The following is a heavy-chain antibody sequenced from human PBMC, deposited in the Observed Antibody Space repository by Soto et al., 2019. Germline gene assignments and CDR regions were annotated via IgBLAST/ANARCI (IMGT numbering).Heavy chain of an antibody. Sequence: QVQLQESGPGLVKPSQTLFLTCTVSGGSISSGTYYWSWIRQYPGKGLEWIGYISHSGSTYYNPSLASRISIAVDTSKNQFSLRLSSVTAADTAVYYCARDRNFFHSSGPDYWGQGTLVTVSS. V-gene: IGHV4-31*03. D-gene: IGHD3-22*01. CDR1: GGSISSGTYY. CDR2: ISHSGST. CDR3: ARDRNFFHSSGPDY. J-gene: IGHJ4*02.